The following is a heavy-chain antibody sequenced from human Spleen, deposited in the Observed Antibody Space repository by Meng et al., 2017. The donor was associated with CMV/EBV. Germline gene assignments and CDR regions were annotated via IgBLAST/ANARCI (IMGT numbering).Heavy chain of an antibody. D-gene: IGHD5-12*01. J-gene: IGHJ4*02. V-gene: IGHV4-34*01. CDR1: GGSFSGYY. CDR3: ARWGYSGYDLEDY. CDR2: INHSGST. Sequence: QVPLQQWGAGLLKPSETLSLTCAVYGGSFSGYYWSWIRQPPGKGLEWIGEINHSGSTNYNPSLKSRVTISVDTSKNQFSLKLSSVTAADTAVYYCARWGYSGYDLEDYWGQGTLVTVSS.